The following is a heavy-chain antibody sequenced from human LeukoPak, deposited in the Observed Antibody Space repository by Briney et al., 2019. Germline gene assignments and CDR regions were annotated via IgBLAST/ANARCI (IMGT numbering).Heavy chain of an antibody. CDR3: ARDSGSVLDY. D-gene: IGHD3-10*01. V-gene: IGHV3-21*01. CDR1: GFIFRSYA. CDR2: ISGSGSYI. J-gene: IGHJ4*02. Sequence: GGSLRLSCAASGFIFRSYAMNWVRQALGKAREWVSSISGSGSYIHYADSMKGRFTISRDNAKKSVYLQMNSLRAEDTAVYYCARDSGSVLDYWGQGTLVTVSS.